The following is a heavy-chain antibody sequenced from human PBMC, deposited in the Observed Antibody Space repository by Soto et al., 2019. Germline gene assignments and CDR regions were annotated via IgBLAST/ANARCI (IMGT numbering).Heavy chain of an antibody. V-gene: IGHV4-30-4*01. CDR3: ARGSYYYDSSGYYDY. CDR1: GGSISSGDYY. Sequence: PSETLSLTCTVSGGSISSGDYYWSWIRQPPGKGLEWIGYIYYSGSTYYNPSLKSRVTISVDTSKNQFSLKLSPVTAADTAVYYCARGSYYYDSSGYYDYWGQGTLVTVSS. CDR2: IYYSGST. D-gene: IGHD3-22*01. J-gene: IGHJ4*02.